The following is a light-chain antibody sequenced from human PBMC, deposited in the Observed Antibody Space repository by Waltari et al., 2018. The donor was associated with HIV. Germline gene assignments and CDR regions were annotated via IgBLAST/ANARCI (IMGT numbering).Light chain of an antibody. Sequence: QSVLTKPPSASGTPGQRVSISCSGSSSNIGSNYGYWYQQLPGTAPKLLMYRNDERPSGVPDRFSGSKSGTSASLALSVLRSEDEADYYCAAWDNSLSAWVFGGGTKLTVL. J-gene: IGLJ3*02. V-gene: IGLV1-47*01. CDR1: SSNIGSNY. CDR2: RND. CDR3: AAWDNSLSAWV.